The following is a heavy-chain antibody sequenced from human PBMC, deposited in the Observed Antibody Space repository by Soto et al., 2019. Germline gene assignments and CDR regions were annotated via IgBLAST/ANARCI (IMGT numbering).Heavy chain of an antibody. CDR2: IYYSGST. D-gene: IGHD5-18*01. CDR3: ARERGYIYGL. J-gene: IGHJ4*02. Sequence: QVQLQESGPGLVKPSETLSLTCTVSGDSVSSGSYYWSWIRQPPGKGLEWIGYIYYSGSTNYNPSLQSRVTISVDTSKNQFSLKLSSVTAADTAVYYCARERGYIYGLWGQGTLVTVSS. V-gene: IGHV4-61*01. CDR1: GDSVSSGSYY.